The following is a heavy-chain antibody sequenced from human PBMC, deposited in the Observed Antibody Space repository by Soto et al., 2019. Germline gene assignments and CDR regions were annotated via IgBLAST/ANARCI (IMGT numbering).Heavy chain of an antibody. Sequence: SETLSLTCTVSGGSISSGGYYWSWIRQHPGKGLEWIGYIYYSGSTYYNPSLKSRVTISVDTSKNQFSLKLSSVTAADTAVYYCARGRSIGSIRDGYNYWYFDLWGRGTLVTVS. CDR1: GGSISSGGYY. V-gene: IGHV4-31*03. D-gene: IGHD5-12*01. CDR2: IYYSGST. J-gene: IGHJ2*01. CDR3: ARGRSIGSIRDGYNYWYFDL.